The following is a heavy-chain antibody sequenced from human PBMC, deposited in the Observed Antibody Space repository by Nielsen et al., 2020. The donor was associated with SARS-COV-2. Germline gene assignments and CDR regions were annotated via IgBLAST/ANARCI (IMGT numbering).Heavy chain of an antibody. V-gene: IGHV3-30*18. CDR1: GFTFSSYG. Sequence: GGSLRLSCAASGFTFSSYGMHWVRQAPGKGLEWVAVISYDGSNKYYADSVKGRFTISRDNSKNTLYLQMNSLRAEDTAVYYCAKVGAAAGTSYNWFDPWGQGTLVTVSS. CDR2: ISYDGSNK. CDR3: AKVGAAAGTSYNWFDP. J-gene: IGHJ5*02. D-gene: IGHD6-13*01.